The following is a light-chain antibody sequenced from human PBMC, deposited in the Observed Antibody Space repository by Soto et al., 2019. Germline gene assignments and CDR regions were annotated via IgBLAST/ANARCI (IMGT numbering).Light chain of an antibody. CDR1: GSNIGAGYD. CDR3: QSYDSSLSGSGV. V-gene: IGLV1-40*01. CDR2: GNS. J-gene: IGLJ2*01. Sequence: QSALTQPPSVSGAPGQRVTISCTGSGSNIGAGYDVHWYQQLPGTAPKLLIYGNSDRPSGVPDRFSGSKSGTSASLAITGLQAEDEGDYYCQSYDSSLSGSGVFGGGTKLTVL.